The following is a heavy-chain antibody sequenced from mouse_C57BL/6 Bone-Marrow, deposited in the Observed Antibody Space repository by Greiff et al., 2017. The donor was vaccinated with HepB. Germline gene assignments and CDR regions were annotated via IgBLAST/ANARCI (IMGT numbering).Heavy chain of an antibody. CDR1: GYTFTSYW. V-gene: IGHV1-5*01. CDR2: IYPGNSDT. CDR3: ARRPITTVVATNYFDY. Sequence: VQLQQSGTVLARPGASVKMSCKTSGYTFTSYWMHWVKQRPGQGLEWIGAIYPGNSDTSYNQKFKGKAKLTAVTSASTAYMELSSLTNEDSAVYFCARRPITTVVATNYFDYWGQGTTLTVSS. D-gene: IGHD1-1*01. J-gene: IGHJ2*01.